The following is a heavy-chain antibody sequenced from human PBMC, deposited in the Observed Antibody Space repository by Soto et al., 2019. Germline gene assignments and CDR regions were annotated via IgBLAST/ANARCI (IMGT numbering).Heavy chain of an antibody. CDR3: ARAVSPGRSSLYFAAFEI. D-gene: IGHD2-8*01. Sequence: EVQLVESGGGLVQPGGSLRLSCVASGFSFGSSWMTWVRQAPGKGLEWVANIKKDGSQISYLDSVRGRCTISRDNAKNSLYLQLNSLRVDVTALYYCARAVSPGRSSLYFAAFEIWGQGIMVTVSS. J-gene: IGHJ3*02. V-gene: IGHV3-7*05. CDR2: IKKDGSQI. CDR1: GFSFGSSW.